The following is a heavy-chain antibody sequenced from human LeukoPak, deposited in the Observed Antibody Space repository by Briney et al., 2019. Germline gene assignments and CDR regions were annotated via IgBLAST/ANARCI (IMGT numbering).Heavy chain of an antibody. J-gene: IGHJ4*02. Sequence: PSETLSLTCAVYGGSFSGYSWSWIRQPPGKGLEWIGEINHSGSTNYNPSLKSRVTISVDTSKNQFSLKLSSVTAEDTAVYYCARDGVSAAIPEFDYWGQGTLVTVSS. D-gene: IGHD2-2*01. V-gene: IGHV4-34*01. CDR3: ARDGVSAAIPEFDY. CDR1: GGSFSGYS. CDR2: INHSGST.